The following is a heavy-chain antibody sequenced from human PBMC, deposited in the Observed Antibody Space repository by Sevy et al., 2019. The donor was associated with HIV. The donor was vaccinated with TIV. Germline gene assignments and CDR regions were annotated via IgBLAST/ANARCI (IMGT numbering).Heavy chain of an antibody. CDR1: GGSFSGYY. D-gene: IGHD2-2*01. J-gene: IGHJ3*02. CDR2: INHSGST. CDR3: ARHCSSTSCSHAFDI. Sequence: SETLSLTCAVYGGSFSGYYWSWIRQPPGKGLEWIGEINHSGSTNYNPSLKSRVTISVDTSKNQFSLKMSSVTAADTAVYYCARHCSSTSCSHAFDIWGQGTMVTVSS. V-gene: IGHV4-34*01.